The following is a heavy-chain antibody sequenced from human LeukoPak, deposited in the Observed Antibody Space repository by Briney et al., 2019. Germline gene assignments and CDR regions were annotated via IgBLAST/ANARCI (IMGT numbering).Heavy chain of an antibody. CDR1: GGTFSSYA. CDR2: IIPIFGTA. V-gene: IGHV1-69*05. CDR3: VRGVPAASIYYYYMDV. J-gene: IGHJ6*03. Sequence: VASVKVSCKASGGTFSSYAISWVRQAPGQGLEWMGGIIPIFGTANYAQKFQGRVTITTDESTSTAYMELSSLRSEDTAVYYCVRGVPAASIYYYYMDVWGKGTTVTVSS. D-gene: IGHD2-2*01.